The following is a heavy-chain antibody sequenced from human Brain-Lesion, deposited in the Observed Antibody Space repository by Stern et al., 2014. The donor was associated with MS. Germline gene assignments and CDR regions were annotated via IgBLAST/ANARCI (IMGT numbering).Heavy chain of an antibody. Sequence: VQLVESGPGLVKPSETLSLTCTVAGGSVSSTSYAWAWIRQPPGKGLGWVGALFFSGNTSYSPSLKSRLTLSLDTSTNQISLQLRSVTAADTAVYYCAGEEDIRYCSGGSCTGNWFDPWGQGTLVTVSS. V-gene: IGHV4-39*01. CDR2: LFFSGNT. CDR3: AGEEDIRYCSGGSCTGNWFDP. J-gene: IGHJ5*02. D-gene: IGHD2-15*01. CDR1: GGSVSSTSYA.